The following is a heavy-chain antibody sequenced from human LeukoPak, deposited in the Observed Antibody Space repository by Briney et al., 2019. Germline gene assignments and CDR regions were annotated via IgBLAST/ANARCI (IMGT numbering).Heavy chain of an antibody. V-gene: IGHV3-30*01. J-gene: IGHJ4*02. CDR1: GFTFSSYA. D-gene: IGHD3-10*01. Sequence: GGSLRLSCAASGFTFSSYAMHWVRQAPGKGLEWVALISYHGDITYYADSVKGRFTLSRDNSKTTLFLQLNSLRAEDTAVYYCAGDSTYYYDSGSSGPHYFDFWGQGTLVTVSS. CDR2: ISYHGDIT. CDR3: AGDSTYYYDSGSSGPHYFDF.